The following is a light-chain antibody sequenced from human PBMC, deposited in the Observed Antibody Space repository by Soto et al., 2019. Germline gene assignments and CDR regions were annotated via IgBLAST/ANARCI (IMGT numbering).Light chain of an antibody. V-gene: IGKV3-20*01. CDR1: RSFASSY. CDR2: AAS. CDR3: HHYDSSPPYT. Sequence: EIVLTQSPATLSLSPGERATLSCRASRSFASSYLGWYQHKPGQAPRLLIYAASSRATGIPDRFIGSESGTDFTLTISRLEPDDSAVYYCHHYDSSPPYTFGQGTKLEIK. J-gene: IGKJ2*01.